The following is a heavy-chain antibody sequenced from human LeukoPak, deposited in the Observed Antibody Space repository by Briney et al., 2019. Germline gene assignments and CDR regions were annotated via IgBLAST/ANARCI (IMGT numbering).Heavy chain of an antibody. CDR3: ARYFCGGGSCYPFDY. Sequence: ASVTVSCKASGYSFNKYAMSWVRQAPGQGPEWMGWINTDTGDPTYAQGFTGRFVFSLYTSATTAYLQISSLNAEDTATYYCARYFCGGGSCYPFDYWGQGTLVTVSS. CDR2: INTDTGDP. V-gene: IGHV7-4-1*02. J-gene: IGHJ4*02. CDR1: GYSFNKYA. D-gene: IGHD2-15*01.